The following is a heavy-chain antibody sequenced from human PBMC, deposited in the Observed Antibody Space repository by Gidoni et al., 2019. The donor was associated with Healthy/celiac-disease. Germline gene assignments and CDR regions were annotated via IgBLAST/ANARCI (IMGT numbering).Heavy chain of an antibody. CDR3: ARDSEDCSSTSCYTYYYYGMDV. CDR1: GFTFSSDG. J-gene: IGHJ6*02. D-gene: IGHD2-2*02. Sequence: QVQLLVSGGGVVQPWRSLRLSRAASGFTFSSDGRHWVRQAPGKGLEWVAVIWYDGSNKYYADSVKGRFTISRDNSKNTLYLQMNSLRAEDTAVYYCARDSEDCSSTSCYTYYYYGMDVWGQGTTVTVSS. CDR2: IWYDGSNK. V-gene: IGHV3-33*08.